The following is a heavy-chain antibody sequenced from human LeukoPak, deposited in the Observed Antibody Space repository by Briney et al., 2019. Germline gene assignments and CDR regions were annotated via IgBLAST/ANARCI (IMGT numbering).Heavy chain of an antibody. CDR3: ARKRVIAIQRYYFDY. D-gene: IGHD2-21*01. CDR1: GGSISSYY. V-gene: IGHV4-4*07. J-gene: IGHJ4*02. CDR2: IYTSGST. Sequence: PSETLSLTCTVSGGSISSYYWSWIRQPAGKGLEWIGRIYTSGSTNYNPSLKSRVTISVDTSKNQFSLKLSSVTAADTAVYYCARKRVIAIQRYYFDYCSQGTLVTVSS.